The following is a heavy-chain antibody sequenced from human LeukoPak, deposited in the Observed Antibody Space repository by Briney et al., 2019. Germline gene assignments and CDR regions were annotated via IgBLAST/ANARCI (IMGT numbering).Heavy chain of an antibody. J-gene: IGHJ4*02. Sequence: TSETLSLTCTVSSGSINSYFWGWIRQPAGRGLEWVGRIYTTGNTHYNPSLKSRLTMSIDTSKRQFSLNLRSVTAADTAIYYCARHGYTASHYFLDYWSQGTLVTVSS. V-gene: IGHV4-4*07. CDR1: SGSINSYF. CDR2: IYTTGNT. CDR3: ARHGYTASHYFLDY. D-gene: IGHD3-16*01.